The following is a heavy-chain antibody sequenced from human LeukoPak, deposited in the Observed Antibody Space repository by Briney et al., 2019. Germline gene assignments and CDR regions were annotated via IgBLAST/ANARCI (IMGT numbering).Heavy chain of an antibody. CDR2: IYTSGST. CDR3: ARFGYCSSTSCYGDAFDI. Sequence: SETLSLTCTVSGGSISSYYWSWIRQPAGKGLEWIGRIYTSGSTNYNPSLKSRVTMSVDTSKNQFSLKLSSVTAADTAVYYCARFGYCSSTSCYGDAFDIWGQGTTVTVSS. CDR1: GGSISSYY. V-gene: IGHV4-4*07. J-gene: IGHJ3*02. D-gene: IGHD2-2*01.